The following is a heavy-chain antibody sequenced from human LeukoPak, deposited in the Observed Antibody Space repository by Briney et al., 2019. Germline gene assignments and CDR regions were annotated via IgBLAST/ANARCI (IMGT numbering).Heavy chain of an antibody. D-gene: IGHD3-16*01. Sequence: GGSLKLSCTASGFTFGDYAMSWFRQAPGKGLQWVGFIRSNAYSGTTEYAATVKARFTISRDDSTSIAYLQMNSLKTEDTALYYCTRVRGTAYYFDYWGQGTLVTVSS. CDR2: IRSNAYSGTT. V-gene: IGHV3-49*03. CDR1: GFTFGDYA. CDR3: TRVRGTAYYFDY. J-gene: IGHJ4*02.